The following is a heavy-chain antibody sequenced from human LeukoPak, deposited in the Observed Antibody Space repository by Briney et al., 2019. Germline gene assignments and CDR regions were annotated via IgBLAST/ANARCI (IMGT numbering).Heavy chain of an antibody. CDR3: AREGSGYDYNY. J-gene: IGHJ4*02. Sequence: KPGRSLRLSCAASGFTFSSYSMNWVRQAPGKGLEWVSSISSSSSYIYYADSVKGRFTISRDNAKNSLYLQMNSLRAEDTAVYYCAREGSGYDYNYWGQGTLVTVSS. D-gene: IGHD5-12*01. CDR2: ISSSSSYI. V-gene: IGHV3-21*01. CDR1: GFTFSSYS.